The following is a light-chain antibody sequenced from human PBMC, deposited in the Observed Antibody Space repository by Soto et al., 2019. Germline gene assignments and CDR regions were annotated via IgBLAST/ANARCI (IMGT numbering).Light chain of an antibody. V-gene: IGLV1-40*01. J-gene: IGLJ1*01. CDR1: SSNIGAHYD. CDR3: QSYDNSLSVYV. CDR2: GNS. Sequence: QSVLTQPPSVSGAPGQRVTISCTGSSSNIGAHYDVHWYQQLPGTAPKLLIYGNSNRPSGVPDRFSGSKSGTPASLAITGLQAEDEADYYCQSYDNSLSVYVFGTGTKVTVL.